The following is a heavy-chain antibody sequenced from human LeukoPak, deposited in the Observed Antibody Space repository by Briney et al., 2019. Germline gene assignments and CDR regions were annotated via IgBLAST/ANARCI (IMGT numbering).Heavy chain of an antibody. D-gene: IGHD6-19*01. CDR2: IRSKAYGGTT. CDR3: TRERVAVAGTTIRSVYYYYYMDV. V-gene: IGHV3-49*04. CDR1: GFTFSSYS. Sequence: GGSLRLSCAASGFTFSSYSMSWVRQAPGKGLEWVGFIRSKAYGGTTEYAASVKGRFTISRDDSKSIAYLQMNSLKTEDTAVYYCTRERVAVAGTTIRSVYYYYYMDVWGKGTTVTISS. J-gene: IGHJ6*03.